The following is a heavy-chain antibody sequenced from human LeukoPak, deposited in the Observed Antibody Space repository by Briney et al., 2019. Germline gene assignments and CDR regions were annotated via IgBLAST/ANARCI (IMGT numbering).Heavy chain of an antibody. J-gene: IGHJ4*02. V-gene: IGHV1-2*02. CDR3: ARALTTSNDY. CDR1: GYTFSSYY. CDR2: INPNSGGT. Sequence: GASVRLSCKASGYTFSSYYMRWVRQAPGQGLEWMGWINPNSGGTNYAQKFQGRVNMTRDTSISTAYMELSRLRSDDTAVYYCARALTTSNDYWGQGTLVTVSS. D-gene: IGHD1-1*01.